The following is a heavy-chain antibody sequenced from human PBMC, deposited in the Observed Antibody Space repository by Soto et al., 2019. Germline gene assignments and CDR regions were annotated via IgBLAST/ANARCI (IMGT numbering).Heavy chain of an antibody. CDR1: GFTFSSYG. CDR2: IWYDGSNK. J-gene: IGHJ5*02. Sequence: QVQLVESGGGVVQPGRSLRISCAASGFTFSSYGMHWVRQAPGKGLEWVAVIWYDGSNKYYADSVKGRFTISRDNSKNTLYLQMNSLRAEDTAVYYCARDPLGQGLTWGQGTLVTVSS. D-gene: IGHD6-25*01. CDR3: ARDPLGQGLT. V-gene: IGHV3-33*01.